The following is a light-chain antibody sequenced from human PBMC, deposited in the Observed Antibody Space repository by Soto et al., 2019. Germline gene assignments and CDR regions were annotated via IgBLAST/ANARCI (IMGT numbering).Light chain of an antibody. CDR3: QQRSNWPKT. V-gene: IGKV3-11*01. CDR2: DAS. Sequence: EIVLTQSPATLSLSPGERATLSCRASQSVSSYLAWYQQKPGQAPRLLIYDASNRATGIPARFSVSGSGTDLAITISILEPEDFAVYVCQQRSNWPKTCGGGTKVELK. J-gene: IGKJ4*01. CDR1: QSVSSY.